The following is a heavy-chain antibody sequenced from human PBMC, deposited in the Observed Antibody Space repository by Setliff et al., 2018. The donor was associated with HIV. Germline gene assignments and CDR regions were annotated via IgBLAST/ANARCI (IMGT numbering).Heavy chain of an antibody. CDR3: ARAYYDSVWGSHRYRFYYFDY. V-gene: IGHV3-33*01. Sequence: PGGSLRLSCAASGFTFSSYGMHWVRQAPGKGLEWVVVIWYDGRNKYYADSVKGRFSISRDNSKNTLYLQMNSLRAEDTAVYYCARAYYDSVWGSHRYRFYYFDYWGQGSLVTVSS. D-gene: IGHD3-16*02. CDR2: IWYDGRNK. CDR1: GFTFSSYG. J-gene: IGHJ4*02.